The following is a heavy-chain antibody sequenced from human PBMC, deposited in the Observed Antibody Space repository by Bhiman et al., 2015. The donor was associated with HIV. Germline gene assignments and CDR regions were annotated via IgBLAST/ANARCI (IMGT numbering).Heavy chain of an antibody. Sequence: QVQLVESGGGLVKPGGSLRLSCAASGFTFSDYYMSWIRQAPGKGLEWVSYISSSGDTIYYADSVRGRFTISRDNAKNSLYLQMNSLRAEDTAVYYCAKHRSGGDTYYYYMDVWGKGTTVTVSS. CDR2: ISSSGDTI. J-gene: IGHJ6*03. CDR1: GFTFSDYY. D-gene: IGHD6-25*01. CDR3: AKHRSGGDTYYYYMDV. V-gene: IGHV3-11*04.